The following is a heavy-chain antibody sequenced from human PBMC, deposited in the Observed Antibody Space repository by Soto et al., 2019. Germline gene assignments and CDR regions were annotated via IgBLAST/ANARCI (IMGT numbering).Heavy chain of an antibody. D-gene: IGHD3-10*01. V-gene: IGHV3-30*18. Sequence: QVQLVESGGGVVQPGRSLRLSCAASGFTFSSYGMHWVRQAPGKGLEWVAVISYDGSNKYYADSVKGRFTISRDNSKNTLYLQMNSRRAEDRAVYYCAKDPSYSGGKWFDPWGQGTLVTVSS. CDR3: AKDPSYSGGKWFDP. J-gene: IGHJ5*02. CDR2: ISYDGSNK. CDR1: GFTFSSYG.